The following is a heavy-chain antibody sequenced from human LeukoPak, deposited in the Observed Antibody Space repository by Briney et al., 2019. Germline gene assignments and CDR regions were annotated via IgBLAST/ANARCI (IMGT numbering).Heavy chain of an antibody. CDR3: ARVYYDSSGYYYEAFDY. D-gene: IGHD3-22*01. J-gene: IGHJ4*02. V-gene: IGHV5-51*01. Sequence: LGESLKISCKGSGYNFTSHWIGWVRQMPGKGLEWMGIIYPGDSDSRQSPSLRGQVTISADKSINTAYLQWNSLKASDTAMYYCARVYYDSSGYYYEAFDYWGQGTLVTVSS. CDR1: GYNFTSHW. CDR2: IYPGDSDS.